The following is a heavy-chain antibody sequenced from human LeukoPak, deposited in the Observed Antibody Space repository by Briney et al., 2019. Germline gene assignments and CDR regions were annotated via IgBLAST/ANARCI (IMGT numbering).Heavy chain of an antibody. CDR3: ATGRTWWDLLNY. CDR2: LDPEAGEM. D-gene: IGHD1-26*01. Sequence: ASDKVSCKVSGHTLTELSLHWVRQAPGKGLEWMGGLDPEAGEMIYSQKFQGRVTMTEDTSTDIAYMEMSSLRSEDTAVYYCATGRTWWDLLNYWGQGPLVTVSS. V-gene: IGHV1-24*01. CDR1: GHTLTELS. J-gene: IGHJ4*02.